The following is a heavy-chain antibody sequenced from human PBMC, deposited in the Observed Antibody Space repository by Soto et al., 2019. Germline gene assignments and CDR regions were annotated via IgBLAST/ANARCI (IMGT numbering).Heavy chain of an antibody. D-gene: IGHD3-22*01. V-gene: IGHV3-23*01. Sequence: LRLSCAGSGFTFINTGMSWVRQAPGQGLEWVSAITGNGDTTYYADSVKGRFTISRDNSKSTLYLQMNSLRAEDTAVYYCAKIDGYFDYWGQGTLVTVSS. CDR1: GFTFINTG. CDR3: AKIDGYFDY. CDR2: ITGNGDTT. J-gene: IGHJ4*02.